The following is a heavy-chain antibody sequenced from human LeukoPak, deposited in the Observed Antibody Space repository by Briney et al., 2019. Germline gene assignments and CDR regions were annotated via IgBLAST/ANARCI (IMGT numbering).Heavy chain of an antibody. V-gene: IGHV1-46*01. Sequence: ASVKVSCKASGYSFTSCYVHWVRQAPGQGLEWMGIINPSGGSTSYAEKFQDRVTMTRDTSTTTVYMELSSLRSEDTAVYYCARVRVGSWYYFDYWGQGTLVTVSS. J-gene: IGHJ4*02. CDR2: INPSGGST. CDR1: GYSFTSCY. CDR3: ARVRVGSWYYFDY. D-gene: IGHD6-13*01.